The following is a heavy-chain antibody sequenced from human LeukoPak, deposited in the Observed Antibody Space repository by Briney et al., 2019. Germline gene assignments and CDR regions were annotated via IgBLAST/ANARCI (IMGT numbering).Heavy chain of an antibody. CDR2: ISYDGSNK. V-gene: IGHV3-30-3*01. J-gene: IGHJ4*02. CDR1: GFTFSSYA. CDR3: ARDKTSLDY. Sequence: PGRSLRLSCAASGFTFSSYAMHWVRQAPGKGLEWVAVISYDGSNKYYADSVKGRFTISRDNSKKTLYLQMNSLRAEDTAVYYCARDKTSLDYWGQGTLVTVSS.